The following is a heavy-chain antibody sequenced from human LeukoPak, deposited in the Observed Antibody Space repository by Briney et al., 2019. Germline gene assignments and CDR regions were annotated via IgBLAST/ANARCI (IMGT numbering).Heavy chain of an antibody. CDR2: ITGSGGST. Sequence: PGGSLRVSCAASRLTFSNYRMSWIRQAPGKGLEWVSTITGSGGSTYYADSVSGRFTISRDNSKNTLFLQMNTLRAEDTAVYYCAKDPVWNPSYYSYYMDVWGRGTTVTVSS. CDR1: RLTFSNYR. V-gene: IGHV3-23*01. J-gene: IGHJ6*03. CDR3: AKDPVWNPSYYSYYMDV. D-gene: IGHD1-1*01.